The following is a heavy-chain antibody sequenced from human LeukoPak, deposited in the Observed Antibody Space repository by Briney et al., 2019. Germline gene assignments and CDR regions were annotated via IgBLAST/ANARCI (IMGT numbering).Heavy chain of an antibody. CDR2: ISQNGNEK. CDR1: GFTFSTYA. J-gene: IGHJ4*02. Sequence: HPGGSLRLSCAASGFTFSTYAMHWVRQAPGKGLEWVAVISQNGNEKYYTDSVKGRFTISRDNSKNTLYLQMNSLRAEDTAVYYCAKDRRVEKGYSSGWTNFDYWGQGTLVTVSS. D-gene: IGHD6-19*01. CDR3: AKDRRVEKGYSSGWTNFDY. V-gene: IGHV3-30*04.